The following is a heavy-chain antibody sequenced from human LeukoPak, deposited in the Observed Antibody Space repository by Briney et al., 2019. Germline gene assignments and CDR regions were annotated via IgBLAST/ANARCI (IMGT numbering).Heavy chain of an antibody. J-gene: IGHJ4*02. CDR3: ARWYSSGWAFDY. V-gene: IGHV4-59*08. Sequence: PSETLSLTCTVSGGTISSYYWNWLRQPPGKGLEWIGYIHYSGSTKHNPSLKSRVTISVDTYKNQLTLKLSSVTAADTAVYYCARWYSSGWAFDYWGQGTLVTVSS. D-gene: IGHD6-19*01. CDR1: GGTISSYY. CDR2: IHYSGST.